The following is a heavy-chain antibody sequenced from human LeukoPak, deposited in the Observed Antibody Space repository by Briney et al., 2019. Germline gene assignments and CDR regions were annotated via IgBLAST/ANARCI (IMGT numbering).Heavy chain of an antibody. D-gene: IGHD2-2*01. V-gene: IGHV4-4*07. CDR3: ARGHIVVVPAAKGNYYYYMDV. Sequence: SETLSLTCTVSGGSISSYYWSWIRQPAGKGLEWIGRIYTSGSTNYNPSLKSRVTMSVDTSKNQFSLKLSSVTAADTAVYYCARGHIVVVPAAKGNYYYYMDVWGKGTTVTVSS. J-gene: IGHJ6*03. CDR1: GGSISSYY. CDR2: IYTSGST.